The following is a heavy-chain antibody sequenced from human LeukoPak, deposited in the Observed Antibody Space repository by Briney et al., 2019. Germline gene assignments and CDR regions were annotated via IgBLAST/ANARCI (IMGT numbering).Heavy chain of an antibody. D-gene: IGHD6-13*01. CDR2: ISWNSGSI. CDR1: GFTFDDYA. CDR3: AKDRAYSSSWYDY. V-gene: IGHV3-9*01. Sequence: PGRSLRLSCAASGFTFDDYAMHWLRQAPGKGLEWVSGISWNSGSIGYADSVKGRFTISRDNAKNSLYLQMNSLRAEDTALYYCAKDRAYSSSWYDYWGQGTLVTVSS. J-gene: IGHJ4*02.